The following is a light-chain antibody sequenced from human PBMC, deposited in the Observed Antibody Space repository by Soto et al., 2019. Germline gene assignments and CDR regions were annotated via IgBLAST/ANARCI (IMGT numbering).Light chain of an antibody. V-gene: IGLV3-25*03. Sequence: SYELTQAPSVSVSPGQTARITCSGDALPKKYVYWYQLRPGQAPLLIVYKDKERPSGIPERFSGSSSGPTATLTISGVQAEDEADYYCQSIDGTGSLYVFGGGTKLTVL. J-gene: IGLJ1*01. CDR3: QSIDGTGSLYV. CDR1: ALPKKY. CDR2: KDK.